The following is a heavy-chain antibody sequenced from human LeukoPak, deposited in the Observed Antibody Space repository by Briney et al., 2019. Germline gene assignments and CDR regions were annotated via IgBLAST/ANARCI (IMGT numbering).Heavy chain of an antibody. Sequence: GGSLRLSCAASGFTFSSYGMHWVRQAPGKGLEWVAVISYDGSNKYYADSVKGRFTISRDNAKNTLYLQMNSLRAEDTAVYYCARDQGSGYYLNWGQGTLVTVSS. CDR1: GFTFSSYG. CDR2: ISYDGSNK. V-gene: IGHV3-30*03. J-gene: IGHJ1*01. D-gene: IGHD3-22*01. CDR3: ARDQGSGYYLN.